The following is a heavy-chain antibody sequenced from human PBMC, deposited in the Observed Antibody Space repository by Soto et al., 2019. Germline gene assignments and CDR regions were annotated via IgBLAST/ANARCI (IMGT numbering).Heavy chain of an antibody. J-gene: IGHJ4*02. CDR3: ARVNYGDYEDY. Sequence: NPSETLSLTCTVSGGSISSYYWSWIRQPPGKGLEWVGYIYYSGSTNYNPSLKSRVTISVDTSKNQFSLKLSSVTAADTAVYYCARVNYGDYEDYWGQGTLVTVSS. CDR2: IYYSGST. D-gene: IGHD4-17*01. CDR1: GGSISSYY. V-gene: IGHV4-59*01.